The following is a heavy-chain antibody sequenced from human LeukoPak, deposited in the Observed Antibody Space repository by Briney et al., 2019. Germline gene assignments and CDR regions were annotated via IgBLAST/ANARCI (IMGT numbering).Heavy chain of an antibody. V-gene: IGHV3-11*05. CDR3: ARDRGAVAATWFDY. D-gene: IGHD6-19*01. CDR1: GFTFSGFY. Sequence: GGSLRLSCAASGFTFSGFYMSWIRQAPGKGLEWVSCSGSSSSYTNYADSVKGRFTISRDNAKNSLYLQMDGLRAEDTAVYYCARDRGAVAATWFDYWGQGTLVTVSS. CDR2: SGSSSSYT. J-gene: IGHJ4*02.